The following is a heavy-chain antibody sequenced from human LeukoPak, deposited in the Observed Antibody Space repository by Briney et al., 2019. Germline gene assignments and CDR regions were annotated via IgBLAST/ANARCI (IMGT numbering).Heavy chain of an antibody. D-gene: IGHD2-15*01. CDR2: MSDDGSER. Sequence: GGSLRLSCTSSGFTLSRFAMHWVRQAPGKGLEWLGHMSDDGSERHYVDSVRGRFTISRDPSKNTLYLEMTSLRTEDTAVYYCAREADSGYYRTVDYWGQGTMVTVS. J-gene: IGHJ4*02. CDR1: GFTLSRFA. CDR3: AREADSGYYRTVDY. V-gene: IGHV3-30-3*01.